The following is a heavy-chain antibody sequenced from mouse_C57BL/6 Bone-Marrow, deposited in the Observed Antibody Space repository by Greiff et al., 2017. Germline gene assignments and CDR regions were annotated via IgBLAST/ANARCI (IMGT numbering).Heavy chain of an antibody. V-gene: IGHV2-2*01. CDR1: GFSLTSYG. J-gene: IGHJ4*01. CDR3: ARKGGEGAMDY. CDR2: IWSGGST. Sequence: VQLQQSGPGLVQPSQSLSITCTVSGFSLTSYGVHWVRQSPGKGLEWLGVIWSGGSTDYNAAFISRLSISKDNSTSQVFFKMNSLQADDTARYYCARKGGEGAMDYWGQGTSVTVSS.